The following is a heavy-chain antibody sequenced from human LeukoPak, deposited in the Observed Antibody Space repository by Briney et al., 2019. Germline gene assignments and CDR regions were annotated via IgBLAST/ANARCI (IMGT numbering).Heavy chain of an antibody. CDR3: ARISSSWYNYFDY. Sequence: SETLSLTCAVYGGSFSGYYWSWIRQPPGKGLEWIGYIYYSGSTNYNPSLKSRVTISVDTSKNQFSLKLSSVTAADTAVYYCARISSSWYNYFDYWGQGTLVTVSS. CDR1: GGSFSGYY. V-gene: IGHV4-59*08. D-gene: IGHD6-13*01. J-gene: IGHJ4*02. CDR2: IYYSGST.